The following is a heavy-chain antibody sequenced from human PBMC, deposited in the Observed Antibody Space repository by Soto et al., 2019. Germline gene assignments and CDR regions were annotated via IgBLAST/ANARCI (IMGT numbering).Heavy chain of an antibody. CDR1: GFTFSSYW. CDR3: ARVRIAARRIDY. CDR2: INSDGSST. D-gene: IGHD6-6*01. J-gene: IGHJ4*02. Sequence: GGSLRLSCAASGFTFSSYWMHWVRQAPGKGLVWVSRINSDGSSTSYADSVKGRFTISRDNAKNTLYLQMNSLRAEDTAVYYCARVRIAARRIDYWGQGTLGAVSS. V-gene: IGHV3-74*01.